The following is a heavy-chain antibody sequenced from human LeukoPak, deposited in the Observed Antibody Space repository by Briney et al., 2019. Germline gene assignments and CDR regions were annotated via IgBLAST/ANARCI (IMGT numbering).Heavy chain of an antibody. V-gene: IGHV3-49*04. Sequence: GGSLRLSCTASGFTFGDYTMSWVRQAPGKGLEWVGFIRSKAYGGTTEYAASVKGRFTISRDDSKSIAYLQMNSLKTEDTAVYYCTKSPKWGSHFDYWGQGTLVTVSS. D-gene: IGHD7-27*01. J-gene: IGHJ4*02. CDR1: GFTFGDYT. CDR2: IRSKAYGGTT. CDR3: TKSPKWGSHFDY.